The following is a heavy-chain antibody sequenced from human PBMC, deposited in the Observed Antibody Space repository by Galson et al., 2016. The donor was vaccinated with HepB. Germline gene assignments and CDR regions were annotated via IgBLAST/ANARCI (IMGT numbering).Heavy chain of an antibody. CDR3: AKDFSKTTATIGRGNWFDP. D-gene: IGHD5-12*01. Sequence: SLRLSCAASGFTFSAYAMSWVRQAPGTGLDWVSLITGSGGSTYYADSVKGRFSISRDNSKNTLYLTLNSLRADDTAVYYCAKDFSKTTATIGRGNWFDPWGQGTLVTVSS. CDR2: ITGSGGST. CDR1: GFTFSAYA. V-gene: IGHV3-23*01. J-gene: IGHJ5*02.